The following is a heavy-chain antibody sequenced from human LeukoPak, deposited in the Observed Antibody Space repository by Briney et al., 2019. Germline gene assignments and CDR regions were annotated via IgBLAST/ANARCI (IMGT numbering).Heavy chain of an antibody. V-gene: IGHV3-64D*06. D-gene: IGHD4-17*01. CDR3: VREDYGDYGAAY. CDR2: ISSNGGST. J-gene: IGHJ4*02. CDR1: GFTFNNYA. Sequence: GGSLRLSCAASGFTFNNYAMGWVRQAPGKGLEYVSAISSNGGSTYYADSVKGRFTISRDNSKNTLYLQMSSLRAEDTAVYYCVREDYGDYGAAYWGQGTLVTVSS.